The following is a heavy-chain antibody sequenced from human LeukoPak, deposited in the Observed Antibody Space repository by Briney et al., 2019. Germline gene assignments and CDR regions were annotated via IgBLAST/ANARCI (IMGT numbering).Heavy chain of an antibody. CDR1: GFSLSSYL. CDR3: AEGITPGY. V-gene: IGHV3-7*01. J-gene: IGHJ4*02. CDR2: IKQDGSEK. Sequence: GGSLRLSCADSGFSLSSYLMCWVCQAPGKGLEWLANIKQDGSEKYYVDSVKGRFTISRDNAKNSLYLQMNSLRAEDTAVYYCAEGITPGYWGQGTLVTVSS. D-gene: IGHD3-16*01.